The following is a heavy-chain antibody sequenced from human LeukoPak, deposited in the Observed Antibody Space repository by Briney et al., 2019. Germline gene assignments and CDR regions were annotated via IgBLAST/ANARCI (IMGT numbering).Heavy chain of an antibody. D-gene: IGHD6-19*01. CDR2: IYYSGST. J-gene: IGHJ4*02. V-gene: IGHV4-39*01. CDR1: GGSISSSSYY. CDR3: ATQGIAVAGSHFDY. Sequence: SETLSLTCTVSGGSISSSSYYWGWIRQPPGKGLKWIGSIYYSGSTYYNPSLKSRVAISVDTSKNQFSLKLSSVTAADTAVYYCATQGIAVAGSHFDYWGQGTLVTVSS.